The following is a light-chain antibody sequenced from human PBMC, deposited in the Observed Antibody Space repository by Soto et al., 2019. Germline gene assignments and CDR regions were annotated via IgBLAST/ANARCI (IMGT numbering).Light chain of an antibody. J-gene: IGKJ5*01. CDR1: QSVSSN. CDR3: QQYNNWPPQIT. CDR2: GAS. V-gene: IGKV3-15*01. Sequence: IVLTQSPGTLSLSPVERATLSCRASQSVSSNLAWYQQNPGQAPRLLMYGASTRATGFPDRFSGSGSGTEFTLTISSLQSEDFAVYYCQQYNNWPPQITFGQGTRLEIK.